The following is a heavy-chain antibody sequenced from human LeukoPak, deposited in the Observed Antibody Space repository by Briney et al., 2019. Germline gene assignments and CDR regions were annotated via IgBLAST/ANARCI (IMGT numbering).Heavy chain of an antibody. CDR1: GVSISSYY. Sequence: SETLSPTCTVSGVSISSYYWSWIRQPPGKGLQWIGYIYYSGSTNYNPSLKRRVTISVNTPKNQSSLQLSSVTAPATAAHYFARDGYSSSWYHAFRAFDGGGQGTMVTVPS. CDR2: IYYSGST. D-gene: IGHD6-13*01. V-gene: IGHV4-59*01. J-gene: IGHJ3*01. CDR3: ARDGYSSSWYHAFRAFDG.